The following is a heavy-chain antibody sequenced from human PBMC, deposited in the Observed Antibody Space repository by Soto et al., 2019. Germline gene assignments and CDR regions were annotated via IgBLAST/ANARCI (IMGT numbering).Heavy chain of an antibody. Sequence: GGSLRLSCAASGFTFSSYAMSWVRQAPGKGLEWVSVISGSDDSTYYADSVKGRFTISRDNSKNTLYLQMNILRAEDTAVYYCAKRSSSSTFDYWGQGTLVTVSS. CDR1: GFTFSSYA. CDR2: ISGSDDST. CDR3: AKRSSSSTFDY. J-gene: IGHJ4*02. D-gene: IGHD6-6*01. V-gene: IGHV3-23*01.